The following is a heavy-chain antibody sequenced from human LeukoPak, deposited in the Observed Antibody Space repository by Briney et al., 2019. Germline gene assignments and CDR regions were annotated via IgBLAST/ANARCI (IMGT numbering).Heavy chain of an antibody. CDR3: ARAPTREAGGRYPFDY. J-gene: IGHJ4*02. CDR2: IGSDTTT. D-gene: IGHD6-13*01. V-gene: IGHV3-23*01. CDR1: GFTFSTNV. Sequence: GGSLRLSCTASGFTFSTNVMGSVRHQRGNWLHSVLTIGSDTTTYYADSVKGRFTVSRDNSRNTLYLQMDSLRGDDTAVYYCARAPTREAGGRYPFDYWGQGTLVTVSS.